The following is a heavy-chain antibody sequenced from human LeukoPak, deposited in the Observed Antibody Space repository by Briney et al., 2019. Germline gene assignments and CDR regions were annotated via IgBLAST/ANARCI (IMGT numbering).Heavy chain of an antibody. CDR3: ARDGGSGWYFDY. Sequence: SETLSFTGTVSGGTISSYYWSWIRQPAGKGLEWIGRIYTSGSTNYNPSLKSRVTMSVDTSKNQFSLKLSSVTAADTAVYYRARDGGSGWYFDYWGQGTLVTVSS. CDR1: GGTISSYY. D-gene: IGHD6-19*01. V-gene: IGHV4-4*07. J-gene: IGHJ4*02. CDR2: IYTSGST.